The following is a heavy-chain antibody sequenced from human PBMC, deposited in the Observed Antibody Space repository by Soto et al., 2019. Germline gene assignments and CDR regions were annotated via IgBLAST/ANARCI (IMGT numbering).Heavy chain of an antibody. V-gene: IGHV3-74*01. D-gene: IGHD3-22*01. Sequence: PGGSLRLSCAASGFTFSSYWMHWVRQAPGKGLVWVSRINSDGSGTSYADSVKGRFTISRDNAKNTLYLQMNSLRAEDTAVYYCARDRGSSGYYYDNYWGQGTLVTVSS. CDR1: GFTFSSYW. J-gene: IGHJ4*02. CDR2: INSDGSGT. CDR3: ARDRGSSGYYYDNY.